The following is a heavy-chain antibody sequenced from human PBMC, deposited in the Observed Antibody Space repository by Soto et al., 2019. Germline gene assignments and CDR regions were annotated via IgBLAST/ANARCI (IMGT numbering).Heavy chain of an antibody. CDR2: IKDDGSEK. D-gene: IGHD6-19*01. Sequence: EVQLVESGGGLVQPGGSLRLSCLASEFTFNTYWMNWVRQAQGRGLEWVANIKDDGSEKNYVDSVKGRFTISRDNAKYSLYLQMNSLRGDDTAVYFCARDWGTPGRGSAVGYYYHYGMDVWCQGTTVTVSS. V-gene: IGHV3-7*05. J-gene: IGHJ6*02. CDR1: EFTFNTYW. CDR3: ARDWGTPGRGSAVGYYYHYGMDV.